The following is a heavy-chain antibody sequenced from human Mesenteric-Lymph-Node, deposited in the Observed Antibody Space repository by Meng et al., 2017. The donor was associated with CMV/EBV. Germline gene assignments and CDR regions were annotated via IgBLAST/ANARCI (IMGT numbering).Heavy chain of an antibody. V-gene: IGHV4-39*07. CDR3: ARGGSWSEYFQL. Sequence: CTVSGGSISRSSYYWGWIRQPPGKGLEWIGSIYYSGSTYYNPSLKSRVTISMDKSKNQFSLSLTSVTAADTAVYYCARGGSWSEYFQLWGQGTLVTVSS. D-gene: IGHD6-13*01. CDR2: IYYSGST. CDR1: GGSISRSSYY. J-gene: IGHJ1*01.